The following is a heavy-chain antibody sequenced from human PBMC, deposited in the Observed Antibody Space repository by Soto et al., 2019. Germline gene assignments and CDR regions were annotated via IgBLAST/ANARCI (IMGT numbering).Heavy chain of an antibody. CDR3: ARLYGGYYYSYMDV. V-gene: IGHV4-59*01. Sequence: SETLSLTCTVSGGSISSYYWSWIRQPPGKGLEWIGYIYYSGSTNYNPSLKSRVTISVDTSKNQFSLKLSSVTAADTAVYYCARLYGGYYYSYMDVWGKGTTVTVSS. D-gene: IGHD4-17*01. CDR2: IYYSGST. J-gene: IGHJ6*03. CDR1: GGSISSYY.